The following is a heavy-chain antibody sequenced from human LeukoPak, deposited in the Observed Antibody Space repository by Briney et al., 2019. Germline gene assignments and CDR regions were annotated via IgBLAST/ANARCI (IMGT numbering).Heavy chain of an antibody. Sequence: SVKVSCKASGGTFSSYAISWVRQAPGQGLEWMGGIIPIFGTANYAQKFQGRVTITTDESTSTAYMELSSLRSEDTAVYYCVTGFTTMAVDYFDYWGQGTLVTVSP. D-gene: IGHD5-18*01. V-gene: IGHV1-69*05. CDR2: IIPIFGTA. J-gene: IGHJ4*02. CDR3: VTGFTTMAVDYFDY. CDR1: GGTFSSYA.